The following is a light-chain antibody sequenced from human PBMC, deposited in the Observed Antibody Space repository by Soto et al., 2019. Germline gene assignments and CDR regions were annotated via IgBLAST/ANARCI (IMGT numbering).Light chain of an antibody. CDR1: SSNIGAGYD. J-gene: IGLJ1*01. V-gene: IGLV1-40*01. CDR3: QSYDSSLSSV. CDR2: GNS. Sequence: QSVLTQPPSVSGAPGQRVTIPCTGSSSNIGAGYDVHWYQQLPGTVPKLLIYGNSNRPSGVPDRFSGSKSGTSASLAITGLQAEDEADYYCQSYDSSLSSVFGTGTKLTVL.